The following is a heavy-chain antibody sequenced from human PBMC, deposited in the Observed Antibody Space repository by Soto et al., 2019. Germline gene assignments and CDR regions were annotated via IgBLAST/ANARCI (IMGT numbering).Heavy chain of an antibody. D-gene: IGHD2-2*02. CDR2: ISYDGSLH. CDR1: GFAFSSYG. J-gene: IGHJ5*02. Sequence: QAQLVESGGGVVQPGRSLRLSCAASGFAFSSYGMHWVRQAPGTGLEWVAVISYDGSLHHYADSVKGRFTISRDNSTIMVLLQISSLRAEVTAVYYCVSDLVYGHASVPSSWGQGTLVSVSS. CDR3: VSDLVYGHASVPSS. V-gene: IGHV3-30*03.